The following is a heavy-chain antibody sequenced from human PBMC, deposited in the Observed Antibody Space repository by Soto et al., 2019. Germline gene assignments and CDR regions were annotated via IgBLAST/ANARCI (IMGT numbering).Heavy chain of an antibody. CDR2: IYYSGST. V-gene: IGHV4-39*01. D-gene: IGHD6-19*01. Sequence: PSETLSLTCTVSGGTISSSSYYWGWIRQPPGKGLEWIGSIYYSGSTYYNPSLKSRVTISVDTSKNQFSLKLSSVTAADTAVYYCARHGENGGWYVGGYFDYWGQGTLVTVSS. J-gene: IGHJ4*02. CDR3: ARHGENGGWYVGGYFDY. CDR1: GGTISSSSYY.